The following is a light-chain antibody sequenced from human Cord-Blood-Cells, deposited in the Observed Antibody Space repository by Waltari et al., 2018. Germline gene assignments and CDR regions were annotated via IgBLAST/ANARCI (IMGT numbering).Light chain of an antibody. Sequence: QSVLTQPPSASGTPGQRVTISCSGSSPNIGSNTVNWYQQLPGTAPKLRIYGNKQRPSGVPDRFSGSKSGTSASLAISGLQSEDEADYYCAAWDDSLNGYVFGTGTKVTVL. CDR1: SPNIGSNT. J-gene: IGLJ1*01. CDR2: GNK. CDR3: AAWDDSLNGYV. V-gene: IGLV1-44*01.